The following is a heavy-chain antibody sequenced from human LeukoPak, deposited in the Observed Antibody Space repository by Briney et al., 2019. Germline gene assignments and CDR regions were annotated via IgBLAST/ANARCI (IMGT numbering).Heavy chain of an antibody. CDR2: IGVGGGRK. J-gene: IGHJ4*02. Sequence: GGSLRLSCAASGFTFSTYSMNWVRQAPGKGLEWVSYIGVGGGRKFYADSVKGRFTVSRDDAKNSVYLEMSSLRVEDTAVYYCARDANDYASPPDYWGQGTLVTVSS. V-gene: IGHV3-48*01. D-gene: IGHD3-16*01. CDR3: ARDANDYASPPDY. CDR1: GFTFSTYS.